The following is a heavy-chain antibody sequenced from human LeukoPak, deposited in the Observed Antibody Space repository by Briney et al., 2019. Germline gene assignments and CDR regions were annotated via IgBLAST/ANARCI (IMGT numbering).Heavy chain of an antibody. V-gene: IGHV3-23*01. CDR2: ISGSGGST. D-gene: IGHD3-3*01. J-gene: IGHJ6*04. CDR3: AKLRITIFGVDSLDTDV. CDR1: GFTFSSYA. Sequence: GGSLRLSCAASGFTFSSYAMSWVRQAPGKGLEWVSAISGSGGSTYYADSVKGRFTISRDNSKNTLYLQMNSLRAEDTAVYYCAKLRITIFGVDSLDTDVRGKGTTVTVSS.